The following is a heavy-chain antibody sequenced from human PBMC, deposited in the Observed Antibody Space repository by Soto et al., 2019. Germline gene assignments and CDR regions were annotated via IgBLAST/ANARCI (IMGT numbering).Heavy chain of an antibody. CDR3: ASGGDPPNWNYPMDV. D-gene: IGHD1-1*01. Sequence: PXGSLMLSGVASGFSFSRYSINLVRQAPGKGLEWVSSISSSSGYIYYADSVRGRFTISRDNAKNSLYLQMNNLRAEDTALYYCASGGDPPNWNYPMDVWGQGTTVIASS. CDR1: GFSFSRYS. V-gene: IGHV3-21*01. J-gene: IGHJ6*02. CDR2: ISSSSGYI.